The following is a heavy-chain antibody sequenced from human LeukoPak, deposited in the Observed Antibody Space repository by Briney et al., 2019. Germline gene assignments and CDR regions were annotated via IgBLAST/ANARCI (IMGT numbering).Heavy chain of an antibody. CDR1: GFIFSNYA. CDR3: ARRWLGDPYGMDV. J-gene: IGHJ6*02. V-gene: IGHV3-23*01. D-gene: IGHD3-10*01. CDR2: LGGLSESV. Sequence: GGSLRLSCAASGFIFSNYAMTWVRQAPGKGLEWVSILGGLSESVYYPDSVKGRFTVSRDNSKDTLYLEINRLSGEDTATYYCARRWLGDPYGMDVWGQGTTVTVSS.